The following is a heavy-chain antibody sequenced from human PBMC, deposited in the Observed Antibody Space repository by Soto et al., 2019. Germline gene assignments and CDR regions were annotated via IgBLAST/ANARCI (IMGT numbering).Heavy chain of an antibody. CDR3: AHRSDVSLFDY. CDR1: GFSLTTTGLG. Sequence: QITLKESGPTLVKPTQTLTLTCTFSGFSLTTTGLGVGWIRQPPGKAPEWLASIYWYAFERYNPYLTSRPTXAXGTPKNPVVLTMTNMDPLDTATYFCAHRSDVSLFDYWGQGTLVTVSS. V-gene: IGHV2-5*01. J-gene: IGHJ4*02. CDR2: IYWYAFE. D-gene: IGHD3-10*02.